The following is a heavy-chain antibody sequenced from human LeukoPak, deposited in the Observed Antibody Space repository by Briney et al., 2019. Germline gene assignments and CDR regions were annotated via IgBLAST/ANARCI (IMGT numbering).Heavy chain of an antibody. CDR2: INAGNGNT. CDR3: ARCYYGSGSYPNWFDP. J-gene: IGHJ5*02. CDR1: GYTFTSYA. Sequence: ASVKVSCKASGYTFTSYAMHWVRQAPGQRLEWMGWINAGNGNTKYSQKFQGRVTITRDTSASTAYMELSSLRSEDTAVCYCARCYYGSGSYPNWFDPWGQGTLVTVSS. V-gene: IGHV1-3*01. D-gene: IGHD3-10*01.